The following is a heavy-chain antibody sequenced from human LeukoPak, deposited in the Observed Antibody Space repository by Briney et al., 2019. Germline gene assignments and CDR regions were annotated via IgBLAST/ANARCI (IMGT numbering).Heavy chain of an antibody. CDR3: ARHLYSSSWYSPGVDY. J-gene: IGHJ4*02. CDR1: GGSISSSSYY. D-gene: IGHD6-13*01. CDR2: IYYSGST. V-gene: IGHV4-39*01. Sequence: MSSETLSLTCTVSGGSISSSSYYWGWIRQPPGKGLEWIGSIYYSGSTYYNPSLKSRVTISVDTSKIQFSLKLSSVTAADTAVYYCARHLYSSSWYSPGVDYWGQGTLVTVSS.